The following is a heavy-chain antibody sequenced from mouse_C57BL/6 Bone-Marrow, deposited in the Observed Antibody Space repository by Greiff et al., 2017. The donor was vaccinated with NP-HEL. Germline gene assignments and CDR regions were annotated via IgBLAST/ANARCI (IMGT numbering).Heavy chain of an antibody. J-gene: IGHJ2*01. CDR1: GYTFTSYG. Sequence: QVQLQQSGAELARPGASVKLSCKASGYTFTSYGISWVKQRPGQGLEWIGEIYPRSGNTYYNEKFKGKATLTADKSSSTAYMELRSLTSEDSAVYFCARSPLLQRPACYFDYWGQGTTLTVSS. D-gene: IGHD1-1*01. V-gene: IGHV1-81*01. CDR3: ARSPLLQRPACYFDY. CDR2: IYPRSGNT.